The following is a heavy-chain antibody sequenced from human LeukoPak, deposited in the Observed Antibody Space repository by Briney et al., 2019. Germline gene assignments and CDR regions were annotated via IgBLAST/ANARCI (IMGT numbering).Heavy chain of an antibody. CDR1: GGSISRYY. CDR2: IYYSGST. J-gene: IGHJ4*02. V-gene: IGHV4-59*01. D-gene: IGHD5-24*01. Sequence: SETLSLTCTVSGGSISRYYWSWIRQPPGKGLEWIGYIYYSGSTNYNPSFKSRVTISVDTSKNQFSPKLSSVTAADTAVYYCARGVMATIVQFDYWGQGTLVTVSS. CDR3: ARGVMATIVQFDY.